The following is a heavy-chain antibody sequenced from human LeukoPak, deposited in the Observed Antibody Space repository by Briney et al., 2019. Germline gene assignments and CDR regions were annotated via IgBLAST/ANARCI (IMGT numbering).Heavy chain of an antibody. CDR1: VYTFTSYG. Sequence: PGASVKVSCKASVYTFTSYGISWVRQAPGQGLEWMGWISAYNGNTNYAQKLQGRDTMTTDTSTSTAYMELRSLRSDDTAVYYCARAGGDYGDYYFDYWGQGTLVTVSS. CDR2: ISAYNGNT. J-gene: IGHJ4*02. D-gene: IGHD4-17*01. CDR3: ARAGGDYGDYYFDY. V-gene: IGHV1-18*01.